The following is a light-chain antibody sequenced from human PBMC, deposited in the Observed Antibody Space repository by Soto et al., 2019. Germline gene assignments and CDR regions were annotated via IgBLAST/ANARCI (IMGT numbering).Light chain of an antibody. V-gene: IGLV1-40*01. J-gene: IGLJ1*01. CDR1: SSNIGARYD. CDR3: SSYTTSYFYV. Sequence: QSVLTQPPSVSGAPGQRVTISCTGSSSNIGARYDVHWYQQHPGKAPKLLIYGVKNRPSGVSYRLSASKSAFTASLTISGLKAEDEAHYYCSSYTTSYFYVFGPGTKVTVL. CDR2: GVK.